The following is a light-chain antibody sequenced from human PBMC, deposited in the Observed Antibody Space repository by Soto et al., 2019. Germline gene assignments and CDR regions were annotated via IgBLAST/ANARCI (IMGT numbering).Light chain of an antibody. J-gene: IGKJ1*01. CDR3: QQYGDSPVT. Sequence: EIVLTQSPATLSLSPGERSTLSFRASQSVSSYLSLYQQKPGQAPRLLISDASNRATGIPARFSGSGSGTDFPLTISRLEPEDFAVYYCQQYGDSPVTFGQGTKVDIK. CDR2: DAS. V-gene: IGKV3-11*01. CDR1: QSVSSY.